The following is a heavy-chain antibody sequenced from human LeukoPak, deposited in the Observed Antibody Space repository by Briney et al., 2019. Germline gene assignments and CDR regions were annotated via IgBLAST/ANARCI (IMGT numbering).Heavy chain of an antibody. CDR3: ARAGGDRQWLVPENWFDP. CDR1: GGSISSYY. J-gene: IGHJ5*02. V-gene: IGHV4-59*01. Sequence: SETLSLTCTVSGGSISSYYWSWIRQPPGKGLECIGYIYYSGSTNYNPSLKSRVTISVDTSKNQFSLKLSSVTAADTAVYYCARAGGDRQWLVPENWFDPWGQGTLVTVSS. D-gene: IGHD6-19*01. CDR2: IYYSGST.